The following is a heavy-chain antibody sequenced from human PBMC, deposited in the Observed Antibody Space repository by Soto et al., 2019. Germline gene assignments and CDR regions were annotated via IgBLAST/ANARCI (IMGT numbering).Heavy chain of an antibody. V-gene: IGHV4-59*08. CDR2: IYYSGST. J-gene: IGHJ4*02. D-gene: IGHD2-2*01. CDR3: ARHTVVPATEFDY. CDR1: GGSISSYY. Sequence: PSETLSLTCTVSGGSISSYYWSWIRQPPGKGLEWIGYIYYSGSTNYNPSLKSRVTISVDTSKNQFSLKLSSVTAADTAVYYCARHTVVPATEFDYWGQGTRVSVSS.